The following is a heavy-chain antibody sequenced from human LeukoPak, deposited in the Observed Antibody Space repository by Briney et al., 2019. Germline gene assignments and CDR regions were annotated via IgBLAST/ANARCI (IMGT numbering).Heavy chain of an antibody. V-gene: IGHV4-30-4*01. J-gene: IGHJ4*02. CDR3: PRDNVIGYYY. Sequence: SETLSLTCTVSGGSISSGDYYWSWIRQPPGKGLEWIGYIYYSGSTYYNPSLKSRVTISVDTSKNQLSLKLSSVTAADTAVYYCPRDNVIGYYYWGKETLSPSPQ. D-gene: IGHD3-22*01. CDR2: IYYSGST. CDR1: GGSISSGDYY.